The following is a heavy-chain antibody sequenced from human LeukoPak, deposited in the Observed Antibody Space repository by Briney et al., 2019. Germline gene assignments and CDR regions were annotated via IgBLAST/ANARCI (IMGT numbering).Heavy chain of an antibody. Sequence: SETLSLTCAVYGGSFSGYYWSWIRQPPGKGLEWIGEINHSGSTNYNPSLKCRVTISVDTSKNQFSLKLSSVTAADTAVYYCARRMGRRFGERYYYYHYMDVWGKGTTVTISS. CDR2: INHSGST. CDR1: GGSFSGYY. D-gene: IGHD3-10*01. J-gene: IGHJ6*03. CDR3: ARRMGRRFGERYYYYHYMDV. V-gene: IGHV4-34*01.